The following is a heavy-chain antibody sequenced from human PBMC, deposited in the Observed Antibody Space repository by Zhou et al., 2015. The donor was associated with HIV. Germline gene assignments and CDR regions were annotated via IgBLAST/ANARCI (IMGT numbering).Heavy chain of an antibody. Sequence: QVQLVQSGAEVKKPGSSVRVSCKASGDTFNRFAISWVRQGPGQGLEWMGGILHIFGKTNYAQKFQDRITIHADESTSTIYMELRSLRSEDTAIYYCVRDGGLVGGAGWYYNGMDVWGQGTHGHRLL. D-gene: IGHD6-19*01. CDR1: GDTFNRFA. J-gene: IGHJ6*02. CDR2: ILHIFGKT. CDR3: VRDGGLVGGAGWYYNGMDV. V-gene: IGHV1-69*01.